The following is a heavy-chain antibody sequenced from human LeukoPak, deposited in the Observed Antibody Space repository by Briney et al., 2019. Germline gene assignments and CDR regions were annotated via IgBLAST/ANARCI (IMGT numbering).Heavy chain of an antibody. D-gene: IGHD3-10*01. Sequence: SETLSLTCTVSGGSISSYYWSWIRQPPGRGLEWVGYIYYSGSTNYNPSLKSRVTISVDTSKNQFSLKLSSVTAADTAVYYCARGRDFDYWGQGTLVTVSS. CDR3: ARGRDFDY. J-gene: IGHJ4*02. V-gene: IGHV4-59*08. CDR1: GGSISSYY. CDR2: IYYSGST.